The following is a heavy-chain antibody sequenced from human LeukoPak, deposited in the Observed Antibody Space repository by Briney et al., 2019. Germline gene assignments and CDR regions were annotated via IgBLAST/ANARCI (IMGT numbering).Heavy chain of an antibody. CDR2: ISSSSSYI. CDR3: ARDFAVRGAPSDY. CDR1: GFTFSSYS. Sequence: GGSLRLSCAASGFTFSSYSMNWVRQAPGKGLEWVSSISSSSSYICYADSVKGRFTISRDNAKNSLYLQMNSLRAEDTAVYYCARDFAVRGAPSDYWGQGTLVTVSS. V-gene: IGHV3-21*01. J-gene: IGHJ4*02. D-gene: IGHD3-10*01.